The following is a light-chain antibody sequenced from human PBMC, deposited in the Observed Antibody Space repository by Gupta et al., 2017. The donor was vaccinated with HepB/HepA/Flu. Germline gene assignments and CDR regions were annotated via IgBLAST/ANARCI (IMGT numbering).Light chain of an antibody. Sequence: DIVITQSPATLSVSLGERATLACRARQSVRSNFAWYQQRPGQAPRLLIFGASTRAMGIQGRFSGSGDGTEFTLTISSRQAEDFEVYFCQQETNWPPSYTFGQGTKLEIK. V-gene: IGKV3-15*01. J-gene: IGKJ2*01. CDR2: GAS. CDR3: QQETNWPPSYT. CDR1: QSVRSN.